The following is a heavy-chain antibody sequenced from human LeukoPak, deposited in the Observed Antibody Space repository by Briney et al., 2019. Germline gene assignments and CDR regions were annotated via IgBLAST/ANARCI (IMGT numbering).Heavy chain of an antibody. Sequence: GGSLRLSCAASGFTFSSYSMNWVRQAPGKGLEWVSSISSSSSYIYYVDSVKGRFTISRDNAKNSLYLQMNSLRAEDTAVYYCARGYSSSPFDYWGQGTLVTVSS. CDR3: ARGYSSSPFDY. CDR2: ISSSSSYI. CDR1: GFTFSSYS. J-gene: IGHJ4*02. D-gene: IGHD6-6*01. V-gene: IGHV3-21*01.